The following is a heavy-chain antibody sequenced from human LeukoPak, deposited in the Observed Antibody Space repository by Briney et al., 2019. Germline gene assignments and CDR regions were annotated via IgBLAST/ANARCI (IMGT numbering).Heavy chain of an antibody. CDR1: GYSISSGDY. D-gene: IGHD3-22*01. CDR3: ARSPYYFDSSGYHGAYYFDY. CDR2: IYHSGST. J-gene: IGHJ4*02. V-gene: IGHV4-38-2*01. Sequence: PSETLSLTCAVSGYSISSGDYWGWIRQPPGKGLEWIGSIYHSGSTYINPSLKSRVTMSVDTSKNQFSLNLISVTAADTAVYCCARSPYYFDSSGYHGAYYFDYWGQGTLVTVSS.